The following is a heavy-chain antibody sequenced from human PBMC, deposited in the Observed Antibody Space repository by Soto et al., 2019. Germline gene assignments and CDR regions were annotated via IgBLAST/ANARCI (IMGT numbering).Heavy chain of an antibody. CDR3: AKDVCSGGGCFYYFYH. CDR2: ISGSGAST. CDR1: GFTFSSYA. V-gene: IGHV3-23*01. J-gene: IGHJ4*02. Sequence: GGSLRLSCAASGFTFSSYAMSWVRQAPGKGLEWVSGISGSGASTYYADSVKGRFTISRDNSKNTLYLQMNSLRAEDTAVYYCAKDVCSGGGCFYYFYHWAQRTQVSVSS. D-gene: IGHD2-15*01.